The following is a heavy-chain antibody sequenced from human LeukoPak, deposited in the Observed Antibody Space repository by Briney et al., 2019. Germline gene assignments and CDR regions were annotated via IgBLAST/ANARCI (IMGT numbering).Heavy chain of an antibody. CDR2: ISSSSSYI. J-gene: IGHJ4*02. Sequence: GGSLRLSCAASGFTFSSYSMNWVRQAPGKGLEWVSSISSSSSYIYYADSVKGRFIISRDNAKNSLYLQMNSLRAEDTAVYYCARDSISTTGVFGYWGQGTLVTVSS. CDR3: ARDSISTTGVFGY. D-gene: IGHD4-23*01. V-gene: IGHV3-21*01. CDR1: GFTFSSYS.